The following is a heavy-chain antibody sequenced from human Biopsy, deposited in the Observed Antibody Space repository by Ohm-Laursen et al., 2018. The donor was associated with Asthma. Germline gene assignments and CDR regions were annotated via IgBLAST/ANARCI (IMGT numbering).Heavy chain of an antibody. V-gene: IGHV3-53*05. CDR1: GFTVSRDH. J-gene: IGHJ3*02. CDR3: ARQSGQDYGDSSGFDI. CDR2: IYSGGTS. D-gene: IGHD3-22*01. Sequence: SLRLSCTALGFTVSRDHMFWVRQAPGKGLEWVSVIYSGGTSDTADSVKGRFTISRDNSRNRLYLQINRLTVEDSAVYFCARQSGQDYGDSSGFDIWDQGTKVAVSS.